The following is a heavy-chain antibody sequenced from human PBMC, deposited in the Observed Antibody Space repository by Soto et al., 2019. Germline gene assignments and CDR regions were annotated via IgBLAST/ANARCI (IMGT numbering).Heavy chain of an antibody. CDR1: GFSLSTSGVG. J-gene: IGHJ4*02. CDR2: IYWDDDK. D-gene: IGHD1-26*01. CDR3: AHSRVVGATWLFDY. V-gene: IGHV2-5*02. Sequence: QITLKESGPTLVKPTQTLTLTCTFSGFSLSTSGVGVGWIRQPPGKALEWLALIYWDDDKRYSPSLKSRLTITKDTSKNQVVLTMTNMDPVDTATYCCAHSRVVGATWLFDYWGQGTLVTVSS.